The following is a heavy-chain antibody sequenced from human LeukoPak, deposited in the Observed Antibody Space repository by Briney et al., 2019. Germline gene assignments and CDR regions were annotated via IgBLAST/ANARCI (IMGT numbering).Heavy chain of an antibody. Sequence: GGSLRLSCAASGFPFSSYEMNWVRLAPGKGLEWVSYISSSGSTIYYADSVKGRFTISRDNAKNSLYLQMNSLRAEDTAVYYCARPPGYYYGMDVWGQGTTVTVSS. CDR1: GFPFSSYE. V-gene: IGHV3-48*03. CDR2: ISSSGSTI. J-gene: IGHJ6*02. CDR3: ARPPGYYYGMDV. D-gene: IGHD7-27*01.